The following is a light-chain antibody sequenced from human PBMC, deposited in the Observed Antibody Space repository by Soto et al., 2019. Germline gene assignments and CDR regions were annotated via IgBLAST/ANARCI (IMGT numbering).Light chain of an antibody. J-gene: IGLJ3*02. V-gene: IGLV1-44*01. CDR2: SDD. CDR1: SSNVGSNT. Sequence: QSVVTQPPSASGTPGQRVTISCSGSSSNVGSNTVSWYQQLPGTAPKVLIYSDDQRPSGVPDRFSGSRSGSSASLAISGLHSGDEADYYCASWEDSLNGWVIGGGTKLTVL. CDR3: ASWEDSLNGWV.